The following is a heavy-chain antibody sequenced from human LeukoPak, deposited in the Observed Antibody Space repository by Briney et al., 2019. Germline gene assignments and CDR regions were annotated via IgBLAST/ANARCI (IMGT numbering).Heavy chain of an antibody. Sequence: GASVKVSCKASGYTFTSYGISWVRQAPGQGLEWMGWISAYNGNTNYAQKLQGRVTMTTDTSTSTAYMELRSLRSDDPAVYYCARGPLDYDYVWGSYRLRGYFDYWGQGTLVTVSS. CDR3: ARGPLDYDYVWGSYRLRGYFDY. J-gene: IGHJ4*02. CDR2: ISAYNGNT. V-gene: IGHV1-18*01. D-gene: IGHD3-16*02. CDR1: GYTFTSYG.